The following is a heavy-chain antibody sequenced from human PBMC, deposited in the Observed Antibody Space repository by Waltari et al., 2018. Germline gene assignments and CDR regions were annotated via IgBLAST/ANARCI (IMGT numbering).Heavy chain of an antibody. CDR3: ARGIRNELFSDY. D-gene: IGHD1-1*01. CDR1: GYTFSNYD. V-gene: IGHV1-8*03. J-gene: IGHJ4*02. Sequence: QVQLVQSVAEVQKPGASVKVSCKTSGYTFSNYDITWVRQATGRGLEWMGWMNPNSYNTGFGQGVRGRVTFTTDTSTTTAYMELTNLRSEDTGMYYCARGIRNELFSDYWGQGTLVTVSS. CDR2: MNPNSYNT.